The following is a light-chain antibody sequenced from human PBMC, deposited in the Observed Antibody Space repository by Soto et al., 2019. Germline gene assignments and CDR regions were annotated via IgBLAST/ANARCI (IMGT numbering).Light chain of an antibody. Sequence: EIVLTQSPGTLSLSPGETATLSCRASQSVSSQYVVGLAWYQQKPGQAPRLLMYGASSRATGIPDRFSGSGSGTDFTLTISRVEPEDFAVYFCQQYGSSPQTFGQGTKVDIK. CDR1: QSVSSQY. J-gene: IGKJ1*01. CDR2: GAS. CDR3: QQYGSSPQT. V-gene: IGKV3-20*01.